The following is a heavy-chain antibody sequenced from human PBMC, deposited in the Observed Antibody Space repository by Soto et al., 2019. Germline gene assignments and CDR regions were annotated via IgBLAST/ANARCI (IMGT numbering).Heavy chain of an antibody. CDR1: GYTFTSYG. J-gene: IGHJ4*02. CDR2: ISAYNGNT. CDR3: ARDHPPGSYLFRPFDY. Sequence: ASVKVSCKASGYTFTSYGISWVRQAPGQGLEWMGWISAYNGNTNYVQKLQGRVTMTTDTSTSTAYMELRSLRSDDTAVYYCARDHPPGSYLFRPFDYWGQGTLVTVSS. D-gene: IGHD3-10*01. V-gene: IGHV1-18*01.